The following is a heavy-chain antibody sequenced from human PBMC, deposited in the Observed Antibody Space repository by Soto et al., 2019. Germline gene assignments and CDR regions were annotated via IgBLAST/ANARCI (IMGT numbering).Heavy chain of an antibody. V-gene: IGHV1-18*01. Sequence: ASVKVSCKASGYTFTSYGISWVRQAPGQGLEWMGWISAYNGNTNYARKLQGRVTMTTDTSTSTAYMELRSLRSDDTAVYYCARDTPQRDIVVVVAANDAFDIWGQGTVVTVSS. D-gene: IGHD2-15*01. CDR3: ARDTPQRDIVVVVAANDAFDI. CDR2: ISAYNGNT. J-gene: IGHJ3*02. CDR1: GYTFTSYG.